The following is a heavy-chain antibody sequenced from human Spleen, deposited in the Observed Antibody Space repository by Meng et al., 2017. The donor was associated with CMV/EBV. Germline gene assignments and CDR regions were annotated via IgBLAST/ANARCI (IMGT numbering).Heavy chain of an antibody. J-gene: IGHJ6*02. D-gene: IGHD3-22*01. CDR1: GFTVSSNY. V-gene: IGHV3-66*02. CDR2: IYRGGST. Sequence: GESLKISCAASGFTVSSNYMSWVRQAPGKGLEWVSIIYRGGSTYHADSVKGRLTISRDSSKNTLYLQMSSLRAEDTAVYYCARGDSGLVYYYGMDVWGQGTTVTVSS. CDR3: ARGDSGLVYYYGMDV.